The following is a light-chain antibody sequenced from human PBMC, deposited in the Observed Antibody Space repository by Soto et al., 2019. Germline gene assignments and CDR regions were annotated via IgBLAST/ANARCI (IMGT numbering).Light chain of an antibody. V-gene: IGKV1-17*03. CDR3: LQYSSYPRT. CDR1: QGVSNY. CDR2: AAS. J-gene: IGKJ1*01. Sequence: DIPMTQSPSAMPASVGDRVTIACRASQGVSNYLAWFQQKPGKVPKRLIYAASSLESGVPSRFSGGGSGTEFILTISTLQPEDFATYYCLQYSSYPRTFGQGTKVEIK.